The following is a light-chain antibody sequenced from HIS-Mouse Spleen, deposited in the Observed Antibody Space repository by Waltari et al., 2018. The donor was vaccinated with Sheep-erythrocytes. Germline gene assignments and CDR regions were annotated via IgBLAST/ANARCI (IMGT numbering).Light chain of an antibody. J-gene: IGLJ2*01. CDR3: QAWDSSTAV. Sequence: SYELTQPPSVSVSPVQTASITLSGHNVGDKYACWSQQKPGQSPVLVIYQDSKRPSGIPERFSGSNSGNTATLTISGTQAMDEADYYCQAWDSSTAVFGGGTKLTVL. CDR1: NVGDKY. V-gene: IGLV3-1*01. CDR2: QDS.